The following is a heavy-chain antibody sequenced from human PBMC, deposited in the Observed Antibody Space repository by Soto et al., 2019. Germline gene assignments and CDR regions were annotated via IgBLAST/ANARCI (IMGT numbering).Heavy chain of an antibody. CDR3: ARGGLQHALDV. J-gene: IGHJ6*02. Sequence: EVQLVESGGGLVQPGGSLRLSCAASGFTFSNYWMYWVRQAPGKGLVWVSRVNNDGTDTTHADSVKGRFTISRDNAENTLYLQMNRLRAEDTAVYYCARGGLQHALDVWGQGSPVTVSS. V-gene: IGHV3-74*03. CDR1: GFTFSNYW. D-gene: IGHD6-13*01. CDR2: VNNDGTDT.